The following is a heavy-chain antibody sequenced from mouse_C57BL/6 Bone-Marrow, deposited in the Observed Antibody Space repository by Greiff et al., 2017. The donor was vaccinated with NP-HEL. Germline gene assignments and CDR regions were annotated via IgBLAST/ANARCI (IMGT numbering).Heavy chain of an antibody. CDR2: IHPNSGST. CDR3: ARDPRGYFDY. V-gene: IGHV1-64*01. CDR1: GYTFTSYW. J-gene: IGHJ2*01. Sequence: QVQLKQPGAELVKPGASVKLSCKASGYTFTSYWMHWVKQRPGQGLEWIGMIHPNSGSTNYNEKFKSKATLTVDKSSSTAYMQLSGLTSEDSAVYYCARDPRGYFDYWGQGTTLTVSS.